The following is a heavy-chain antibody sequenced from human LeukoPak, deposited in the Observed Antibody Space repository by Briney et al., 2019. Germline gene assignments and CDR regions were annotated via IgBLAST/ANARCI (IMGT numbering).Heavy chain of an antibody. Sequence: SETLSLTCAISGGSISSSNWWSWVRQPPGKGLEWIGEIYHSGSTNYNPSLKSRVTISVDKSKNQFSLKLSSVTAADTAVYYCARDYYYGSGSYPHYFDYWGQGTLVTVSS. CDR3: ARDYYYGSGSYPHYFDY. CDR2: IYHSGST. CDR1: GGSISSSNW. V-gene: IGHV4-4*02. D-gene: IGHD3-10*01. J-gene: IGHJ4*02.